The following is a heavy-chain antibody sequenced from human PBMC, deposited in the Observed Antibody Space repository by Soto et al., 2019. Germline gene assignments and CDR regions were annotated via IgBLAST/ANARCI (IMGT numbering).Heavy chain of an antibody. CDR2: IYYSGIT. J-gene: IGHJ4*02. CDR3: ARHGSN. CDR1: GVSISNSSYY. V-gene: IGHV4-39*01. Sequence: SETLSLTCTVSGVSISNSSYYWGWIRRPPGKGLEWIGTIYYSGITYYNPSLKSRVTISVDTSKNQFSLKLTSVTAADTAVYYCARHGSNWGQGTLVTVYS.